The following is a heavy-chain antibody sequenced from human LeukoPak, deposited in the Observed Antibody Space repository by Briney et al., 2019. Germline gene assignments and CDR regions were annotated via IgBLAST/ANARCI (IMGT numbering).Heavy chain of an antibody. D-gene: IGHD6-13*01. Sequence: ASVKVSCKASGYTFTSYGISWVRQAPGQGLEWMGWISAYNGNTNYAQKLQGRVTMTTDTSTSTAYMELRSLRSDDTAVYYCARDLIAAAGPLYYYYYGMDVWGKGTTVAVSS. J-gene: IGHJ6*04. CDR1: GYTFTSYG. CDR3: ARDLIAAAGPLYYYYYGMDV. V-gene: IGHV1-18*04. CDR2: ISAYNGNT.